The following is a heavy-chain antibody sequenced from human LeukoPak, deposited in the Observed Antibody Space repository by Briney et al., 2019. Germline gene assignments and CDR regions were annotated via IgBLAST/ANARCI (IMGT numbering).Heavy chain of an antibody. V-gene: IGHV3-23*01. J-gene: IGHJ4*02. CDR3: ATRPPSETYYGVLDY. CDR1: GFTFSSFA. Sequence: GGSLRLSCAASGFTFSSFAMSWVRQAPGKGLEWVSTVSGDGGSTYYADSVKGRFTISRDNSKNTLYLQMNSLRAEDTAVYYYATRPPSETYYGVLDYWGQGTLVTVSS. D-gene: IGHD3-16*01. CDR2: VSGDGGST.